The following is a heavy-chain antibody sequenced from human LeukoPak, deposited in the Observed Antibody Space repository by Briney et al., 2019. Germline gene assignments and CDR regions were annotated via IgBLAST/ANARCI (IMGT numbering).Heavy chain of an antibody. CDR3: ARGFYGSGSYYKLDY. V-gene: IGHV1-2*04. D-gene: IGHD3-10*01. CDR1: GYTFTGYY. CDR2: INPNSGGT. J-gene: IGHJ4*02. Sequence: ASVTVSCKASGYTFTGYYMHWVRQAPGQGLEWMGWINPNSGGTNYAQKFQGWVTMTRDTSISTAYMELSRLRSDDTAVYYCARGFYGSGSYYKLDYWGQGTLVTVSS.